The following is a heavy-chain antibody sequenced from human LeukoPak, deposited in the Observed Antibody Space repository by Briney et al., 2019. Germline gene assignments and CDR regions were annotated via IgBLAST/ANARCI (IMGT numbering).Heavy chain of an antibody. Sequence: SETLSLTCTVSGGSISSTSNYWGWIRQPPGKGLEWIGSVYYSGSTYYSPSLKSRVTISVDTSKSQFSLTLSSVTAADTAVYYCARDADYDSSGYYFDAFDIWGQGTMVTVSS. D-gene: IGHD3-22*01. CDR3: ARDADYDSSGYYFDAFDI. J-gene: IGHJ3*02. V-gene: IGHV4-39*07. CDR1: GGSISSTSNY. CDR2: VYYSGST.